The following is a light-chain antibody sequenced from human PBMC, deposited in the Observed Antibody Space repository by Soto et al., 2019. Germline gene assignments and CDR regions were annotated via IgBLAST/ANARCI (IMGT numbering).Light chain of an antibody. J-gene: IGKJ1*01. Sequence: EFVLTQYPGTPSLSQGYTVTLCCTASQSVSSNLAWYQQKPGQAPRLLIYGASTRATGIPARFSGSGSGKDFTLTISGLQSEDFAIYYCLQYDTWPPGTFGQGTKVDIK. CDR2: GAS. V-gene: IGKV3-15*01. CDR1: QSVSSN. CDR3: LQYDTWPPGT.